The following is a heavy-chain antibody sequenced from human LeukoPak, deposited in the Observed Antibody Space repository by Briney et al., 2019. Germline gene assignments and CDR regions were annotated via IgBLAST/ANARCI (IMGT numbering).Heavy chain of an antibody. Sequence: PSETLSLTCTVSGGSISSSSYYWGWIRQPPGKGLEWIGSIYYSGSTYYNPSLKSRVTISVDTSKNQFSLKLSSVTAADTAVYYCARDRWYYDSSGYYYDYWGQGTLVTVSS. D-gene: IGHD3-22*01. CDR3: ARDRWYYDSSGYYYDY. CDR1: GGSISSSSYY. V-gene: IGHV4-39*07. CDR2: IYYSGST. J-gene: IGHJ4*02.